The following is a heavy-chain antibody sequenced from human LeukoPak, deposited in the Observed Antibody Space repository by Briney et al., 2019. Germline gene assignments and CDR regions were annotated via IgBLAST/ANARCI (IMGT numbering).Heavy chain of an antibody. D-gene: IGHD7-27*01. CDR2: IWYDGSNT. CDR1: GFTFSSYG. Sequence: AGSLRLSCAASGFTFSSYGMHWVRQAPGKGLEWVAIIWYDGSNTYYADSVKGRFTISRDNSRNTLYLQMNSLRAEDTAVYYCARGLGNYYYSMDVWGQGTTVTVSS. J-gene: IGHJ6*02. V-gene: IGHV3-33*01. CDR3: ARGLGNYYYSMDV.